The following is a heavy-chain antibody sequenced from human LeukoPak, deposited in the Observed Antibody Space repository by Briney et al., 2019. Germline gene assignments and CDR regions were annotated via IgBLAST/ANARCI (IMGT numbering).Heavy chain of an antibody. D-gene: IGHD5-12*01. CDR2: INPNSGGT. CDR1: GYTFTGYY. Sequence: ASVTVSCKASGYTFTGYYMHWVRQAPGQGLEWMGWINPNSGGTNYAQKFQGRVTMTRDTSISTAYMELSRLRSDDTAVYYCANGSGYDPGRSGVTADYYYYGMDVWGQGTTVTVSS. CDR3: ANGSGYDPGRSGVTADYYYYGMDV. J-gene: IGHJ6*02. V-gene: IGHV1-2*02.